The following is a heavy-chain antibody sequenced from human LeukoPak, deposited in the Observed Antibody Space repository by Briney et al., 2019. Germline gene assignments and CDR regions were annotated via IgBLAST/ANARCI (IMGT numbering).Heavy chain of an antibody. CDR1: GFTFSSYA. CDR2: ISGSGGST. J-gene: IGHJ4*02. CDR3: AKDEGYSYGSPIDY. Sequence: PGGSLRLSCAASGFTFSSYAMSWARQAPGKGLEWVSAISGSGGSTYYADSVKGRFTISRDNSKNTLYLQMNSLRAEDTAVYYCAKDEGYSYGSPIDYWGQGTLVTVSS. V-gene: IGHV3-23*01. D-gene: IGHD5-18*01.